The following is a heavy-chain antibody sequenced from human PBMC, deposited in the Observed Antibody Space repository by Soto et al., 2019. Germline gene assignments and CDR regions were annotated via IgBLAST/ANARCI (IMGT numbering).Heavy chain of an antibody. CDR1: GGSISSYY. CDR3: ARGPAAEGMDV. Sequence: SETLSLTCTVSGGSISSYYWSWIRQPPGKGLEWIGYIYYSGSTNYNPSLKSRVTISVDTSKNQFSLKLSSVTTADTAVYYCARGPAAEGMDVWGQGTTVTVSS. V-gene: IGHV4-59*01. D-gene: IGHD2-2*01. J-gene: IGHJ6*02. CDR2: IYYSGST.